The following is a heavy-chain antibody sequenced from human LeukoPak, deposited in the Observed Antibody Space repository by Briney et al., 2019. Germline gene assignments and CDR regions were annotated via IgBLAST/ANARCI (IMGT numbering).Heavy chain of an antibody. D-gene: IGHD2-21*01. CDR2: IYTSGST. CDR3: ARVQEDRSGDRYGRYWYFDL. J-gene: IGHJ2*01. V-gene: IGHV4-61*02. Sequence: SQTLSLTCTVSGGSINSDNYYWSWIRQPAGKGLEWIGRIYTSGSTNYNPSLKSRVTISVDTSKNQFSLKLSSVTAADTAVYYCARVQEDRSGDRYGRYWYFDLWGRGTLVTVSS. CDR1: GGSINSDNYY.